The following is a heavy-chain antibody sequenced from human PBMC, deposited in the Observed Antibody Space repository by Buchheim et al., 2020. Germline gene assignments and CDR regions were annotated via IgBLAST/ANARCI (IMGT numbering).Heavy chain of an antibody. CDR3: ARDGSSDYYDSSSLDY. V-gene: IGHV4-59*01. J-gene: IGHJ4*02. Sequence: QVQLQESGPGLVKPSETLSLTCTVSGGSISSYYWSWIRQPPGKGLEWIGYIYYSGSTNYNPSLKSRVTISVDTSKNQFSLKLSSVTAADTAVYYCARDGSSDYYDSSSLDYWGQGTL. CDR1: GGSISSYY. CDR2: IYYSGST. D-gene: IGHD3-22*01.